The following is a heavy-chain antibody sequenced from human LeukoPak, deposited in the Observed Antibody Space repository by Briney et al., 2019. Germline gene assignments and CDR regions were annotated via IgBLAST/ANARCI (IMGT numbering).Heavy chain of an antibody. CDR2: IWYDGSNK. D-gene: IGHD6-19*01. Sequence: GGSLRLSCAASGFTFSSYGMRWVRQAPGKGLEWVAVIWYDGSNKYYADSVKGRFTISRDNSKNTLYLQMNSLRAEDTAVYYCARERSSGWYYFDYWGQGTLVTVSS. J-gene: IGHJ4*02. CDR3: ARERSSGWYYFDY. V-gene: IGHV3-33*01. CDR1: GFTFSSYG.